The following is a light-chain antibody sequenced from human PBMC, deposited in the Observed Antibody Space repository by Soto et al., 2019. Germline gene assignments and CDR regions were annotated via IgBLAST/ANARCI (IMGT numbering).Light chain of an antibody. CDR3: QQRSNWPPVIT. CDR2: DAS. V-gene: IGKV3-11*01. CDR1: QSFSSY. J-gene: IGKJ5*01. Sequence: EIVLTQSPATLSLSPGERATLSCRASQSFSSYLAWYQQKPGQAPRLLIYDASKRATGIPARFSGRGSGTDFTLTISGLEPEGFAFYYCQQRSNWPPVITFGQGTRLEIK.